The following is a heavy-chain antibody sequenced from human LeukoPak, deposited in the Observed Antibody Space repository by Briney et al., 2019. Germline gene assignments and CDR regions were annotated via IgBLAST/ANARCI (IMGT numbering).Heavy chain of an antibody. V-gene: IGHV3-74*01. CDR1: GFTFSNAW. D-gene: IGHD5-24*01. Sequence: GGSLRLSCAASGFTFSNAWMHWVRQAPGKGLEWVSRIKDDGSYTNYADSVKGRFTISRDNARNTLNLHMISLRAEDTAVYFCVRDGDAYNFDFWGQGVLVTVSS. J-gene: IGHJ4*02. CDR2: IKDDGSYT. CDR3: VRDGDAYNFDF.